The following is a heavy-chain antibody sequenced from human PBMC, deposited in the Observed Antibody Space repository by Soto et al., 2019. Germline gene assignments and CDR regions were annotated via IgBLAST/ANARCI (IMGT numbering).Heavy chain of an antibody. CDR1: GGSISDNW. Sequence: QVQLQESGPGLVKPSGTLSLTCAVSGGSISDNWWSWVRQPPGKGLEWIGEIYHTGTTHYNPSLWSRVTISIDKSKNQVSLKLSSVTAADTAVFYCARHIAVPSTRGFDFWGQGTLVTVSS. CDR3: ARHIAVPSTRGFDF. CDR2: IYHTGTT. J-gene: IGHJ4*02. V-gene: IGHV4-4*02. D-gene: IGHD6-19*01.